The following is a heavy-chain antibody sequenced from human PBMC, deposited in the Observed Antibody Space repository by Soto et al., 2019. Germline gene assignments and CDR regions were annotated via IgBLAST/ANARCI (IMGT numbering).Heavy chain of an antibody. CDR1: GGSFSGYY. D-gene: IGHD6-19*01. J-gene: IGHJ1*01. CDR2: INHSGST. Sequence: SETLSLTCAVYGGSFSGYYWSWIRQPPGKGLEWIGEINHSGSTNYNPSLKSRVTISVDTSKNQFSLKLSSVTAADTAVYYCAGGAVAETCGQGTLVTASS. V-gene: IGHV4-34*01. CDR3: AGGAVAET.